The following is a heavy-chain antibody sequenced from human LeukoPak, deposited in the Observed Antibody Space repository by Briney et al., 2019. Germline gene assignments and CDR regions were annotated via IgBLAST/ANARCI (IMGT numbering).Heavy chain of an antibody. D-gene: IGHD3-10*01. Sequence: PSETLSLTCAVYVGSFSGYYWSWIRQPPGKGLEWIGEINHSGSTNYNPSLKSRVTISVDTSKNQFSLKLSSVTAAHTAVYYCARFGETYYYGSGSPNNWFDPWGQGTLVTVSS. CDR1: VGSFSGYY. V-gene: IGHV4-34*01. J-gene: IGHJ5*02. CDR2: INHSGST. CDR3: ARFGETYYYGSGSPNNWFDP.